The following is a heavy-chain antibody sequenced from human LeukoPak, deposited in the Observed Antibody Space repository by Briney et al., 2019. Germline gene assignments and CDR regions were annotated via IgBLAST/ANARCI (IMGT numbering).Heavy chain of an antibody. V-gene: IGHV4-59*01. CDR3: ATDRHAGDCSGSPCYPYYFDS. CDR1: GGSISSSY. D-gene: IGHD2-15*01. CDR2: TSSVGGA. Sequence: PSETLSLTCSVSGGSISSSYWSWIRQSPGEQLEHIGYTSSVGGATYNPSLRGRVIISRDISKNHVSLNLTSVTAADTAVYFCATDRHAGDCSGSPCYPYYFDSWGQGTLVTVSS. J-gene: IGHJ4*02.